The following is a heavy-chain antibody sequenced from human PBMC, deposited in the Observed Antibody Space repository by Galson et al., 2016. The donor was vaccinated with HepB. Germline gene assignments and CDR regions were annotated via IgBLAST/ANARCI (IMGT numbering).Heavy chain of an antibody. CDR3: ARDRGSNPLFDY. CDR1: GFTFSNYW. D-gene: IGHD1-26*01. J-gene: IGHJ4*02. CDR2: INQDGTDE. V-gene: IGHV3-7*01. Sequence: SLRLSCAASGFTFSNYWMTWVRQTPEMGLEWVANINQDGTDEHFVDSVKGRFTISRDNAKNSLYLQMNSLRAEDTAVYYCARDRGSNPLFDYWGQGTLLIVSS.